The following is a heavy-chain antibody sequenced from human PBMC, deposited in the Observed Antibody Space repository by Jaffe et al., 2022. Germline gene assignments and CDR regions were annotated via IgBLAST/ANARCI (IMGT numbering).Heavy chain of an antibody. Sequence: EVQLLESGGGLVQPGGSLRLSCAASGFTFSSYAMSWVRQAPGKGLEWVSAISGSGGSTYYADSVKGRFTISRDNSKNTLYLQMNSLRAEDTAVYYCAKDGQDYGDELLWYFDLWGRGTLVTVSS. J-gene: IGHJ2*01. CDR3: AKDGQDYGDELLWYFDL. D-gene: IGHD4-17*01. CDR2: ISGSGGST. V-gene: IGHV3-23*01. CDR1: GFTFSSYA.